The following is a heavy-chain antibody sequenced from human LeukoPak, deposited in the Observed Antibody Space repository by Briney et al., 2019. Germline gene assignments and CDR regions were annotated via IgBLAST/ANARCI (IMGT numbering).Heavy chain of an antibody. CDR2: ISGCGWRK. J-gene: IGHJ4*02. V-gene: IGHV3-23*01. D-gene: IGHD6-19*01. Sequence: PGWSLPLSCLACVCIFSRYAMRWLRQAPARGVAGVSVISGCGWRKYYADSVKDRHTIPRDNAKNTLYLQMHSLSPEVTAVYYCARSFYVGDSNGWYACAYYFDYWGQGTLVTVSS. CDR3: ARSFYVGDSNGWYACAYYFDY. CDR1: VCIFSRYA.